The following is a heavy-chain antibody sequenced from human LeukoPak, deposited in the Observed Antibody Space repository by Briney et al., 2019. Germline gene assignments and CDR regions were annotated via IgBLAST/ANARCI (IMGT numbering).Heavy chain of an antibody. CDR3: AREGSSSSSYYYYGMDV. CDR2: IIPIFGTA. Sequence: ASVKVSCKASGGTFSSYAISWVRQAPGQWLEWMGGIIPIFGTANYAQKFQGRVTITADESTSTAYMELSSLRSEDTAVYYCAREGSSSSSYYYYGMDVWGQGTTVTVSS. CDR1: GGTFSSYA. V-gene: IGHV1-69*13. D-gene: IGHD6-6*01. J-gene: IGHJ6*02.